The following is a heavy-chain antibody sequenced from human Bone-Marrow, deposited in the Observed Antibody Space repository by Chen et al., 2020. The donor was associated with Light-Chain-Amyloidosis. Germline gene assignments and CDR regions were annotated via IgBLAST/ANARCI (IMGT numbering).Heavy chain of an antibody. CDR1: GDSVSSNSAA. V-gene: IGHV6-1*01. D-gene: IGHD5-12*01. Sequence: QLQLQQSGPGLVKPSQTLSLTCAISGDSVSSNSAAWNWIRQSPSRGLEWLGRTYYRSKWYNDYTVSVKSRVTINPDTSKNQFSLQLNSVTPEDTAVYYCARGDGYNFLGYFDYWGQGTLVTVSS. CDR3: ARGDGYNFLGYFDY. J-gene: IGHJ4*02. CDR2: TYYRSKWYN.